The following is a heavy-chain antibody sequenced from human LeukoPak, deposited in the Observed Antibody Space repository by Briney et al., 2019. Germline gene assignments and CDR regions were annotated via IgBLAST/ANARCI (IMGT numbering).Heavy chain of an antibody. J-gene: IGHJ4*02. CDR1: GFSFTSYG. V-gene: IGHV3-33*05. D-gene: IGHD3-22*01. CDR2: ATGNGGSK. Sequence: GTSLRLSCVASGFSFTSYGMHWVRQAPGKGLEWVAVATGNGGSKYYVDSVRGRFTVSKDISKNTLFLYMGSLRPEDTALYYCATGGGYYYSHWGQGTLVTVSS. CDR3: ATGGGYYYSH.